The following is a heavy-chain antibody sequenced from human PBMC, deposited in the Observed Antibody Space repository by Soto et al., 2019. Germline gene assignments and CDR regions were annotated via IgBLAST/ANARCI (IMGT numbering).Heavy chain of an antibody. CDR3: ARDAY. CDR1: GFTFDDYA. V-gene: IGHV3-9*01. J-gene: IGHJ4*02. Sequence: SLRLSCAASGFTFDDYAMHWVRQAPGKGLEWVSGISWNSGSIGYADSVKGRFTISRDNAKSSLDLQMHSLRIEDTAVYYCARDAYWGQGTLVTVSS. CDR2: ISWNSGSI.